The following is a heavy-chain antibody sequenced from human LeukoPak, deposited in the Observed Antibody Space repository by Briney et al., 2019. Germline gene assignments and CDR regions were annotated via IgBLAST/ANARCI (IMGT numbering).Heavy chain of an antibody. CDR2: IYYNGDT. CDR1: GFTFSSYG. CDR3: SREGYSCPNWFDT. J-gene: IGHJ5*02. Sequence: PGGSLRLSCAASGFTFSSYGMSWVRQAPGKGLEWVGSIYYNGDTYYNPSFKSRVSMSVDTAKNQISLILTSVTAADTAVYYCSREGYSCPNWFDTWDQGTLVTVSS. V-gene: IGHV4-39*07. D-gene: IGHD4-11*01.